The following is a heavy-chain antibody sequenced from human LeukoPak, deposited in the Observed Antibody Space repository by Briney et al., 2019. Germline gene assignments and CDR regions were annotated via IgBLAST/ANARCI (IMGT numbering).Heavy chain of an antibody. CDR3: ASGVSSWTYYFDY. V-gene: IGHV4-59*01. J-gene: IGHJ4*02. CDR2: IYYSGST. CDR1: GGSISSYY. Sequence: SETLSLTCTVSGGSISSYYWSWIRQPPGKGLEWIGYIYYSGSTDYNPSLKSRVTISVDTSKNQFSLKLSSVTAADTAVYYCASGVSSWTYYFDYWGQGTLVTVSS. D-gene: IGHD6-13*01.